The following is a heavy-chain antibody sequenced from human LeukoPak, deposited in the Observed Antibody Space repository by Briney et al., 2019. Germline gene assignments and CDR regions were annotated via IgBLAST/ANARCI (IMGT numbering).Heavy chain of an antibody. Sequence: ASVKLSCKASGYTFTGYYMNWVRQAPGQGLEWMSWINPNSGGTNYAQTFKGRVTMTRDKSKSTAYLELSRLRAEDTAVYYCARAVTVPTQSGACDMWGQRTMVTVSS. J-gene: IGHJ3*02. CDR2: INPNSGGT. CDR1: GYTFTGYY. CDR3: ARAVTVPTQSGACDM. D-gene: IGHD4-17*01. V-gene: IGHV1-2*02.